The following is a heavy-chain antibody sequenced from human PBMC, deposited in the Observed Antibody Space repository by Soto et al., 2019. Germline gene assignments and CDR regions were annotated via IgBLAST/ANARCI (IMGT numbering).Heavy chain of an antibody. CDR2: IYHSGST. CDR1: GGSISSGGYS. D-gene: IGHD1-26*01. V-gene: IGHV4-30-2*01. CDR3: AAGGELPRYY. J-gene: IGHJ4*02. Sequence: PSETLSLTCAVSGGSISSGGYSWSWIRQPPGKGLEWIGYIYHSGSTYYNPSLKSRVTISVDRSKNQFSLKLSSVTAADTAVYYCAAGGELPRYYGGKGTLVTVPS.